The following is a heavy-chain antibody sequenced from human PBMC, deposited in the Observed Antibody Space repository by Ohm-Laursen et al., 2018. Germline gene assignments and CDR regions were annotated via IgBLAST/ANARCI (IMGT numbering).Heavy chain of an antibody. J-gene: IGHJ6*02. V-gene: IGHV3-48*03. Sequence: SLRLSCSAPGFTFSSYEMNWVRQAPGKGLEWVSYISSSGSTIYYADSVKGRFTISRDNAKNSLYLQMNSLRAEDTAVYYCARARSVVPGGGGMDVWGQGTTVTVSS. CDR3: ARARSVVPGGGGMDV. CDR2: ISSSGSTI. CDR1: GFTFSSYE. D-gene: IGHD2-2*01.